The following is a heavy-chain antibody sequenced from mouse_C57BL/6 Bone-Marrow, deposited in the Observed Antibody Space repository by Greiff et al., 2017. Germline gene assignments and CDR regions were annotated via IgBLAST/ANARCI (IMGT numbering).Heavy chain of an antibody. CDR2: IHPTSGST. J-gene: IGHJ4*01. CDR1: GYTFTSYW. D-gene: IGHD2-4*01. V-gene: IGHV1-64*01. Sequence: QVQLKQPGAELVKPGASVKLSCKASGYTFTSYWMHWVKQRPGQGLEWIGMIHPTSGSTNYNEKFKSKATLTVDKSSSTAYMQLSSLTSEDSAVYYCASNYCDYDDSPMDYWGQGTSVTVSS. CDR3: ASNYCDYDDSPMDY.